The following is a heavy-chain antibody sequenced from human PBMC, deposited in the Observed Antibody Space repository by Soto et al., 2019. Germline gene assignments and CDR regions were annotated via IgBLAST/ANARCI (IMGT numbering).Heavy chain of an antibody. V-gene: IGHV4-34*01. CDR2: INHSGST. CDR3: ARVPRGIYSSSWYADP. J-gene: IGHJ5*02. Sequence: PSETLSLTCAVYGGSFSGYYWSWIRQPPGKGLEWIGEINHSGSTNYNPSLKSRVTISVDTSKNQFSLKLSSVTAADTAVYYCARVPRGIYSSSWYADPWGQGTLVTVSS. CDR1: GGSFSGYY. D-gene: IGHD6-13*01.